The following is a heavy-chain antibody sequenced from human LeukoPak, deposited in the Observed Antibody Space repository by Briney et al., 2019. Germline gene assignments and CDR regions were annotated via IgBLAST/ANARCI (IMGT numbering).Heavy chain of an antibody. V-gene: IGHV3-21*01. J-gene: IGHJ2*01. CDR3: ARDRRPKGWYFDL. CDR2: ISSSSSYI. Sequence: GGSLRLSCAASGFTFSSYEMNWVRQAPGKGLEWVSSISSSSSYIYYADSVKGRFTISRDNAKNSLYLQMNSLRAEDTAVYYCARDRRPKGWYFDLWGRGTLVTVSS. CDR1: GFTFSSYE.